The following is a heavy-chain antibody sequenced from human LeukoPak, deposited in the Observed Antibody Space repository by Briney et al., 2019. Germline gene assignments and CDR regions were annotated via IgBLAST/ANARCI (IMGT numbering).Heavy chain of an antibody. J-gene: IGHJ4*02. D-gene: IGHD6-6*01. CDR1: GYSFFSYC. CDR3: ARQGYSSSSGVY. CDR2: IFPRDSDT. V-gene: IGHV5-51*01. Sequence: AESPKISCKGSGYSFFSYCIGWVRQLPGKGLQWMRIIFPRDSDTRYSPSFQRQVTISADKSISTAYLQWSSLKASDTAMYYCARQGYSSSSGVYWGQGTLVTVSS.